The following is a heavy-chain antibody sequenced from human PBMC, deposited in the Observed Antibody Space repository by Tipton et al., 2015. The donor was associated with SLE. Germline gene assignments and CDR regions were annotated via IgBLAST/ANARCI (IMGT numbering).Heavy chain of an antibody. CDR3: ATGHFDF. Sequence: TLSLTCTVSLYSIGSGFYWDWVQQAPGKGLEWVATMHHNGSTYYNPSLRSRVAVSMDTSRNQFSLRLKSVTAADTAVYYCATGHFDFWGQGGLVTVSS. J-gene: IGHJ5*01. D-gene: IGHD1-1*01. CDR2: MHHNGST. CDR1: LYSIGSGFY. V-gene: IGHV4-38-2*02.